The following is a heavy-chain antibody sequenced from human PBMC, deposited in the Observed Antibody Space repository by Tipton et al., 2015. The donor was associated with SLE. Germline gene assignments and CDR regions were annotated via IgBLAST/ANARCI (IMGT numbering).Heavy chain of an antibody. D-gene: IGHD6-13*01. CDR2: IIPIFGTA. CDR3: WREEAPGYSSSWYAGGGYFDY. CDR1: GGTFSSYA. J-gene: IGHJ4*02. Sequence: QSGPEVKKPGSSVKVSCKASGGTFSSYAISWVRQAPGQGLEWMGGIIPIFGTANYAQKLQGRVTMTTDTSTSTAYMELRSLRSDDTAVYYCWREEAPGYSSSWYAGGGYFDYWGQGTLVTVSS. V-gene: IGHV1-69*05.